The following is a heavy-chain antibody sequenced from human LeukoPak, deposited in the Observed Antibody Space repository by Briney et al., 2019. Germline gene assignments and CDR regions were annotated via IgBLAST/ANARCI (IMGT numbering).Heavy chain of an antibody. Sequence: GGPLTLSCAASGFTFRSYAMLWLRQAPGKGLEGVAVISYDGSNKYYADSVKGRFTISRDNSKNTLYLQMNSLRAEDTAVYYCARDLGDMDIVATYYYYGMDVWPRGTTVTVSS. J-gene: IGHJ6*02. D-gene: IGHD5-12*01. CDR2: ISYDGSNK. CDR1: GFTFRSYA. CDR3: ARDLGDMDIVATYYYYGMDV. V-gene: IGHV3-30-3*01.